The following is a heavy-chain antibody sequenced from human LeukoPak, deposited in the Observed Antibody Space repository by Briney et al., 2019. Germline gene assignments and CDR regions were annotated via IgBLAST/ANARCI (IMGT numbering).Heavy chain of an antibody. D-gene: IGHD3-10*01. CDR3: ARERITMVRGVIRGPIDY. Sequence: GGSLRLSCAASGFTFSSYAMHWVRQAPGKGLEWVAVISYDGSNKYYADSVKGRFTISRDNSKNTLYLQMNSLRAEDTAAYYCARERITMVRGVIRGPIDYWGQGTLVTVSS. V-gene: IGHV3-30*04. CDR1: GFTFSSYA. J-gene: IGHJ4*02. CDR2: ISYDGSNK.